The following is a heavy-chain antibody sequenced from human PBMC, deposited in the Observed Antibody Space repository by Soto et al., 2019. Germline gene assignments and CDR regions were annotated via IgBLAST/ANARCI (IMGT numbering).Heavy chain of an antibody. CDR1: GFTFSTYG. D-gene: IGHD3-3*01. CDR3: AKDGLYDFWSGYRFDY. V-gene: IGHV3-33*06. Sequence: GGSLRLSCAASGFTFSTYGMHWVRQAPGKGLEWVAVMWYDGTNKYYADSVQGRFTISRDNSQNTLYLQMNSLGAEDTAVYYCAKDGLYDFWSGYRFDYWGQGTLVTVSS. CDR2: MWYDGTNK. J-gene: IGHJ4*02.